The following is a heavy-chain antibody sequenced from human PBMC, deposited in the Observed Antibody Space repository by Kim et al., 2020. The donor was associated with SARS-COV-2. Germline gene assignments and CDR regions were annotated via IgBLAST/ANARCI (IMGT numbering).Heavy chain of an antibody. J-gene: IGHJ4*02. Sequence: ASVKVSCKTSGHFFTRDSIHWVRQAPGQGLEWMGGIDCGNGNTIYSQKFQGRVTFTTDTSARTAYMELSFLRSEDSAVYYCLGGFYFDYWGQGTLATVSS. D-gene: IGHD3-16*01. V-gene: IGHV1-3*01. CDR2: IDCGNGNT. CDR3: LGGFYFDY. CDR1: GHFFTRDS.